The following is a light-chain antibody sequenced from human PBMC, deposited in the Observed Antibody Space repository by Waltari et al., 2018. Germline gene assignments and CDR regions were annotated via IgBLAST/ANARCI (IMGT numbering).Light chain of an antibody. V-gene: IGKV1-5*01. J-gene: IGKJ1*01. CDR1: QSISDY. Sequence: DIQMTQSPSTLSPSVGDTVTITCRASQSISDYLAWYQQKPGKAPKLLIYDASTLKNGVPSRFSGSVSGTEFTLTISSLQAEDVAVYYCQQYYTVSRTFGQGTRVEIK. CDR3: QQYYTVSRT. CDR2: DAS.